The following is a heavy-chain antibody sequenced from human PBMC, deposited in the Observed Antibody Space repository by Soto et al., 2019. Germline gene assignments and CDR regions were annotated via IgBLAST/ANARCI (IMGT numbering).Heavy chain of an antibody. CDR1: GGTFSSYA. D-gene: IGHD3-22*01. J-gene: IGHJ4*02. CDR2: IIPIFGTA. V-gene: IGHV1-69*13. CDR3: ARDREASSFYDSSGYYYVSFDY. Sequence: ASVKVSCKASGGTFSSYAISWVRQAPGQGLEWMGGIIPIFGTANYAQKFQGRVTITADESTSTAYMELSSLRSEDTAVYYCARDREASSFYDSSGYYYVSFDYCGQGTLVTVSS.